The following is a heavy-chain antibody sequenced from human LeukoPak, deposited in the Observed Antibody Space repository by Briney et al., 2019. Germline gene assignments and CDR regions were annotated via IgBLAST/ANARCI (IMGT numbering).Heavy chain of an antibody. CDR3: AKLSGYDYYFDY. J-gene: IGHJ4*02. Sequence: GGSLRLXCAASGFTFDDYAMHWVRQAPGKGLEWVSGISWNSGSIGYADSVKGRFTISRDNAKNSLYLQMNSLRAEDMALYYCAKLSGYDYYFDYWGQGTLVTVSS. V-gene: IGHV3-9*03. D-gene: IGHD5-12*01. CDR1: GFTFDDYA. CDR2: ISWNSGSI.